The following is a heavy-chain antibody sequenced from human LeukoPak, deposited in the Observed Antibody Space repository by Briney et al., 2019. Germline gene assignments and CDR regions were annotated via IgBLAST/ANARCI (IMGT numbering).Heavy chain of an antibody. CDR3: TKGGWGTVLDY. CDR1: GFTFSNYA. J-gene: IGHJ4*02. Sequence: GGSLRLSCAASGFTFSNYAMSWVRQAPGEGLEWVSTISGTGDTTYYADSLKGRLTISRDNSKNTLYLQMSSLRADDTAVYYCTKGGWGTVLDYWGQGTLVTVSS. D-gene: IGHD3-10*01. V-gene: IGHV3-23*01. CDR2: ISGTGDTT.